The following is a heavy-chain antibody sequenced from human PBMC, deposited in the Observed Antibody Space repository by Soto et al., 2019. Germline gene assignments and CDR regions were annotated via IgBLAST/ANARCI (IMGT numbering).Heavy chain of an antibody. D-gene: IGHD3-22*01. CDR3: ARGTPMIVVADDAFAI. CDR2: ISYSGST. V-gene: IGHV4-39*01. CDR1: GGSISSDSYY. Sequence: SETLSLTCTVSGGSISSDSYYWGWIRQSPEKGLEWIASISYSGSTYYNPTLKSRLIISVDTSKSQFSLKLSSVTAADTAVYYCARGTPMIVVADDAFAIWGQGTMVTVSS. J-gene: IGHJ3*02.